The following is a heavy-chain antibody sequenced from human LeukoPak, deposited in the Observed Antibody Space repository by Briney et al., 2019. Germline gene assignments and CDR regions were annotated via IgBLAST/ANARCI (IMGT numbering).Heavy chain of an antibody. CDR2: INPNSGGT. D-gene: IGHD3-22*01. CDR3: ARAGSGYYYVSHY. J-gene: IGHJ4*02. Sequence: ASVKVSCKASGYTFTGYYMHWVRQAPGQGLEWMGWINPNSGGTNYAQKFQGRVTMTRDTSISTAYMELSRLRSDDTAVYYCARAGSGYYYVSHYWGQGTLVTVSS. V-gene: IGHV1-2*02. CDR1: GYTFTGYY.